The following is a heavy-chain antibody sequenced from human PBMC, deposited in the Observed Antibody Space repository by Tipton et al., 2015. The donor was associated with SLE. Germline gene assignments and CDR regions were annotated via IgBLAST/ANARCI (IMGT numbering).Heavy chain of an antibody. V-gene: IGHV1-24*01. CDR3: TTWGVEAWDVETTGYMDV. J-gene: IGHJ6*03. Sequence: QLVQSGAEVKKPGASVKVSCKVSGYTLTELSMHWVRQAPGKGLEWMGGFDPADGETIYAQKFQGRVTMTEDTSTDTAYMELSSLRSEDTAVYYCTTWGVEAWDVETTGYMDVWGNGTTVTVSS. CDR1: GYTLTELS. CDR2: FDPADGET. D-gene: IGHD1-26*01.